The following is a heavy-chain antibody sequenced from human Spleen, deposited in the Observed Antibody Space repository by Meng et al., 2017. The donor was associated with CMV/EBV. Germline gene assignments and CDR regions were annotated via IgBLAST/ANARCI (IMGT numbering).Heavy chain of an antibody. CDR1: GGTFGSYA. Sequence: PLRRSRAEGMKPGSPGTGCGKATGGTFGSYAVSWLRQAHGQGLEWMGGIIPIFGTANSAQKFQGRVTITADESTSTAYMALSSLRSEDTAVYYCAREGAHDYGDFDYWGQGTLVTVSS. CDR2: IIPIFGTA. J-gene: IGHJ4*02. D-gene: IGHD4-17*01. V-gene: IGHV1-69*01. CDR3: AREGAHDYGDFDY.